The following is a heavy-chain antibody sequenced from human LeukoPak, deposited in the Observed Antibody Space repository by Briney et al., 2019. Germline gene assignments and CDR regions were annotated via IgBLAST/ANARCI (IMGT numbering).Heavy chain of an antibody. Sequence: PSETLSLTCTVSGGSISSSSYYWGWIRQPPGKGLEWIGSIYYSGSTYYNPSLKSRVTISADTSKNQFSLKLSSVTAADTAVYYCARHYYGSGSYYWGQGTLVTVSS. CDR3: ARHYYGSGSYY. CDR2: IYYSGST. V-gene: IGHV4-39*01. CDR1: GGSISSSSYY. D-gene: IGHD3-10*01. J-gene: IGHJ4*02.